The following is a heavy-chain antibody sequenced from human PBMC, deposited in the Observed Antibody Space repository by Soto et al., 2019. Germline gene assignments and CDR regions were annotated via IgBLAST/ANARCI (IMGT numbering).Heavy chain of an antibody. D-gene: IGHD1-26*01. CDR2: IIPIFGTG. J-gene: IGHJ4*02. V-gene: IGHV1-69*01. CDR3: ARSRVGNYYFDY. CDR1: GGTFSSHA. Sequence: QVQLVQSGAEVKKTGSSVKVSCKASGGTFSSHAISWVRLAPGQGLEWMGGIIPIFGTGTYAQKFQGRVTITADESMSTANMELSSLRSEDTAVYYCARSRVGNYYFDYWGQGTLVTVSS.